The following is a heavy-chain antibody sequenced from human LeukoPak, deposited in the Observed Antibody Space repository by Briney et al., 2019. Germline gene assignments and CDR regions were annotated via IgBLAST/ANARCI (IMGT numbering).Heavy chain of an antibody. CDR3: AREYPSTYNFDS. J-gene: IGHJ4*02. V-gene: IGHV1-46*01. CDR1: GYTFTSYY. D-gene: IGHD1-1*01. Sequence: ASVTVSCKASGYTFTSYYIHWVRQGPGQGLEWLGIIRPSGGSTSYAQKFQGRVTMTWDTSTSTVYMEVTSLRSEDTAVYYCAREYPSTYNFDSWGQGTLVTVSS. CDR2: IRPSGGST.